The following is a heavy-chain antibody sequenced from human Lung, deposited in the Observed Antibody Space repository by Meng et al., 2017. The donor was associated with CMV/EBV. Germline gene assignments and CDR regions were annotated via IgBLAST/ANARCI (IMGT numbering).Heavy chain of an antibody. CDR2: ISSNSRYI. V-gene: IGHV3-21*01. D-gene: IGHD2-15*01. Sequence: GGSLRLXXAVSGFTFSSYSVNWVRQAPGKGLEWVSSISSNSRYIFYADSVKGRFTISRDNAKNALHLQMNSLRDEDTAVYYCARVYCSRGSCSFDYWGQGNXVNGYS. CDR1: GFTFSSYS. CDR3: ARVYCSRGSCSFDY. J-gene: IGHJ4*02.